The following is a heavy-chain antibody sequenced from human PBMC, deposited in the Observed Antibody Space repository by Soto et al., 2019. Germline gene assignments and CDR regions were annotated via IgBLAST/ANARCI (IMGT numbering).Heavy chain of an antibody. J-gene: IGHJ4*02. Sequence: GASVKASCKASGGTFSSYAISWVRQAPGQGLEWMGGIIPIFGTANYAQKFQGRVTITADKSTSTAYMELSSLRSEDTAVYYCAREYGNYYGSRSYNNTFDYWGQGTLVTVSS. CDR1: GGTFSSYA. V-gene: IGHV1-69*06. D-gene: IGHD3-10*01. CDR3: AREYGNYYGSRSYNNTFDY. CDR2: IIPIFGTA.